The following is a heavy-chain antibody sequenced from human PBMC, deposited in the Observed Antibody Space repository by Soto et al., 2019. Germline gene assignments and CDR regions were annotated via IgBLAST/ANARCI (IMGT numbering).Heavy chain of an antibody. V-gene: IGHV3-33*01. CDR3: ARAGYSSSWSTYYFDY. D-gene: IGHD6-13*01. CDR1: GFTFSSYG. CDR2: IWYDGSNK. Sequence: QVQLVESGGGVVQPGRSLRLSCAASGFTFSSYGMHWVRQAPGKGLEWVAVIWYDGSNKYYADSVKGRFTISRDNSKNTLYLQMNSLKAEDTAVYYCARAGYSSSWSTYYFDYWGQGTLVTVSS. J-gene: IGHJ4*02.